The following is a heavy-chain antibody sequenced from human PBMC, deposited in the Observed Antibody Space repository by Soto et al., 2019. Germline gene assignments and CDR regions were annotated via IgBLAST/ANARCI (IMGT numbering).Heavy chain of an antibody. CDR2: IIPMFGTT. Sequence: QVQLVQSGAEVKKPGSSVKVSCKASGATFSTYAITWVRQAPGQGLEWMGGIIPMFGTTNYAQKFQGRVTITADKSTSTAYMELSSLRSEDTAVYFCAREPSKFNWNDWGTFDIWGQGTMVTVSS. V-gene: IGHV1-69*06. D-gene: IGHD1-20*01. CDR1: GATFSTYA. CDR3: AREPSKFNWNDWGTFDI. J-gene: IGHJ3*02.